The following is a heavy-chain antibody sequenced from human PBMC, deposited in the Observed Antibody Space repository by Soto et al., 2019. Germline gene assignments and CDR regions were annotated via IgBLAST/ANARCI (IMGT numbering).Heavy chain of an antibody. J-gene: IGHJ4*02. CDR1: GGTFSSYA. CDR2: IIPIFGTA. CDR3: AASYYDSSGSIY. Sequence: SVKVSCKASGGTFSSYAISWVRQAPGQGLEWMGGIIPIFGTANYAQKFQGRVTITADKSTSTAYMELSSLRSEDTAVYYCAASYYDSSGSIYWGQGTLVTVSS. D-gene: IGHD3-22*01. V-gene: IGHV1-69*06.